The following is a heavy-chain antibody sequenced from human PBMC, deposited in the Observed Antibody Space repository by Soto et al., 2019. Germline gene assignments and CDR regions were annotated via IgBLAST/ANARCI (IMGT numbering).Heavy chain of an antibody. CDR2: IYHTGSS. V-gene: IGHV4-30-4*01. Sequence: SETLSLTCTVSGVSINSADFYWSWIRQAPGKGLEWIGYIYHTGSSQHHPSLRGRVDISMDTSKNQFSLKLSSVTAADTAVYYCARGSIRNYYYYGMDVWGQGTTVTVSS. J-gene: IGHJ6*02. CDR3: ARGSIRNYYYYGMDV. D-gene: IGHD3-3*02. CDR1: GVSINSADFY.